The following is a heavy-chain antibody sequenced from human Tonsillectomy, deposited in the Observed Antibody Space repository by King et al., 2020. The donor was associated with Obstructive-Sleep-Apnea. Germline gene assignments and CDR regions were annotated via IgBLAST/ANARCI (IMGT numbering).Heavy chain of an antibody. CDR1: GFTFSTYS. D-gene: IGHD5-24*01. Sequence: VQLVESGGGLVQPGGSLRLSCAASGFTFSTYSMNWVRQAPGKGLEWGSYISSSSSSMYYADSVKGRFTISRDNARNSLCLRMNSLRVEDTAVYYCAREGTQDGSAYASWFAPWGQGTLVTVSS. CDR2: ISSSSSSM. J-gene: IGHJ5*02. V-gene: IGHV3-48*04. CDR3: AREGTQDGSAYASWFAP.